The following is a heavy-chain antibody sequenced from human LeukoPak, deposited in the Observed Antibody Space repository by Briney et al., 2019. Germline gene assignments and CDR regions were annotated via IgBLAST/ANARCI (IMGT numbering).Heavy chain of an antibody. Sequence: GGSLRLSCAASGFTVSSNYMSWVRQAPGKGLEWVSVAYSNDNTYYADSVKGRFTISRDNSKNTLYLQMNSLRAEDTAVYYCARGDSSSYSYSTRAEYFQRWGQGTLVTVSS. V-gene: IGHV3-53*01. CDR1: GFTVSSNY. CDR2: AYSNDNT. CDR3: ARGDSSSYSYSTRAEYFQR. J-gene: IGHJ1*01. D-gene: IGHD3-22*01.